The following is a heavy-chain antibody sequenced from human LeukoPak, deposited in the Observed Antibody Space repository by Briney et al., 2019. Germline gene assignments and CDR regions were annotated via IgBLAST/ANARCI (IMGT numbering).Heavy chain of an antibody. CDR3: ARRGSGLAWFDP. V-gene: IGHV4-59*08. D-gene: IGHD2-15*01. CDR1: GGSISSYY. CDR2: VYYNGHS. J-gene: IGHJ5*02. Sequence: SETLSLTCFVSGGSISSYYWSWIRQPPGKGLEWIGYVYYNGHSNYNPSLKSRVTISLDTSRNQFSLKLNSVTAADTAVYYCARRGSGLAWFDPWGQGTLVTVSS.